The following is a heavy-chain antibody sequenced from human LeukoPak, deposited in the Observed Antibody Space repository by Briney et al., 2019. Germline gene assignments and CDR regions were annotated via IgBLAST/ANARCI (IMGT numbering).Heavy chain of an antibody. V-gene: IGHV3-7*01. CDR2: IKHDGSDE. J-gene: IGHJ3*02. CDR3: AKGRYFDWSFDAFDI. CDR1: GFTFRSYW. D-gene: IGHD3-9*01. Sequence: GGSLRLSCAASGFTFRSYWMSWVRQAPGKGLEWVANIKHDGSDEYYVDSVEGRFIISRDNGKSSLYLQMNSLRAEDTAVYYCAKGRYFDWSFDAFDIWGQGTVVTVSS.